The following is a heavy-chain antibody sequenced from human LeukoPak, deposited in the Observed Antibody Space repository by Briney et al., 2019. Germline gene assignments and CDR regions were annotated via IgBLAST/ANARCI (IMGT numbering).Heavy chain of an antibody. Sequence: SETLSLTCIVSGGSISSSSYYWGWIRQPPGKGLEWIGSIYYSGSTYYNPSLKSRVTISVDTSKNQFSLKLSSVTAADTAVYYCASSSSYYYYYYMDVWGKGTTVTVSS. J-gene: IGHJ6*03. CDR1: GGSISSSSYY. D-gene: IGHD6-6*01. CDR2: IYYSGST. CDR3: ASSSSYYYYYYMDV. V-gene: IGHV4-39*01.